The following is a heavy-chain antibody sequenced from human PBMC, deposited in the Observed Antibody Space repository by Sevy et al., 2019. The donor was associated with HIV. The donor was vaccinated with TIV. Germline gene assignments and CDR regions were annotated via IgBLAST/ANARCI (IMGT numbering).Heavy chain of an antibody. J-gene: IGHJ4*02. CDR3: ARHSHGSGTYYVPYDY. Sequence: SETLSLTCTISGYSITSGYYWGWIRQPPGKGLEWIGSIYQSGCTHYNPSLKSRVTMSVDTSKNQFSLKLSSVTAADTAVYYCARHSHGSGTYYVPYDYWGQGTLVTVSS. CDR1: GYSITSGYY. V-gene: IGHV4-38-2*02. D-gene: IGHD3-10*01. CDR2: IYQSGCT.